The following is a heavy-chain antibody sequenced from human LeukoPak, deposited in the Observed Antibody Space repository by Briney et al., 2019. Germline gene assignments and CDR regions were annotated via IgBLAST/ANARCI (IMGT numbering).Heavy chain of an antibody. CDR1: GGSISSSSYY. Sequence: PSETLSLTCTVSGGSISSSSYYWGWIRQPPGKGLEWIGSIYYSGSTYYNPSLKSRVTISVDTSKNQFSLKLSSVTAADTAVYYCARLKYYGLLTGCVDYWGQGTLVTVSS. CDR2: IYYSGST. V-gene: IGHV4-39*07. J-gene: IGHJ4*02. D-gene: IGHD3-9*01. CDR3: ARLKYYGLLTGCVDY.